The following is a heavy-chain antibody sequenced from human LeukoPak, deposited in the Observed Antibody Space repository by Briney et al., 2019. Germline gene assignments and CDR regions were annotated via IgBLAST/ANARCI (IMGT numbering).Heavy chain of an antibody. CDR3: ASVQHSSIAARHFDY. D-gene: IGHD6-6*01. J-gene: IGHJ4*02. CDR2: IIPIFGTA. Sequence: SVKVSCKASGGTFSSYAISWVRQAPGQGLEWMGGIIPIFGTANYAQKFQGRVTITADESTSTAYMELSSLRSEDTAVYYCASVQHSSIAARHFDYWGQGTLVTVSS. CDR1: GGTFSSYA. V-gene: IGHV1-69*13.